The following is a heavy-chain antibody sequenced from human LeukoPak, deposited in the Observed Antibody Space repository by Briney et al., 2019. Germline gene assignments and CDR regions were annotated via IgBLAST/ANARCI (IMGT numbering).Heavy chain of an antibody. J-gene: IGHJ4*02. V-gene: IGHV1-69*13. CDR1: GGTFSSYA. CDR2: IIPIFGTA. CDR3: ARGDYYDSSGYDYFDY. Sequence: SVKVSCKASGGTFSSYAISWVRQAPGQGLEWMGGIIPIFGTANYAQKFQGRVTITADESTSTAYMELSSLRSEDTAVYYCARGDYYDSSGYDYFDYWGQGTLVIVSS. D-gene: IGHD3-22*01.